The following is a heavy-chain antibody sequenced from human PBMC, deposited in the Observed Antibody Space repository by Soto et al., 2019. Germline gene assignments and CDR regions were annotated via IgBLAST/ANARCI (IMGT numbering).Heavy chain of an antibody. V-gene: IGHV3-30*18. D-gene: IGHD3-3*01. CDR3: AKDAATYYDFWRRSEHAY. Sequence: GGSLRLSCAASGFTFSSYGMHWVRQAPGKGLEWVAAISYDGSNKYYADSVKGRFTISRDNSKNTLYLQMNSLRAEDTAVYYCAKDAATYYDFWRRSEHAYWGQGTLVTVSS. CDR1: GFTFSSYG. J-gene: IGHJ1*01. CDR2: ISYDGSNK.